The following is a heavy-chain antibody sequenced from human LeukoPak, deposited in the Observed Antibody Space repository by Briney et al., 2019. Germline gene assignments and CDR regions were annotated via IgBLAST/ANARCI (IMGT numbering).Heavy chain of an antibody. Sequence: PGGSLRLSCAASGFTFSSYEMNWVRQAPGKGLEWVSYISSSGSTIYYADSVKGRFTISRDNAKNPLYLQMNSLRAEDTAVYYCARDTYYYDSGKTPTGVWGKGTTVTVSS. CDR2: ISSSGSTI. J-gene: IGHJ6*04. D-gene: IGHD3-22*01. V-gene: IGHV3-48*03. CDR3: ARDTYYYDSGKTPTGV. CDR1: GFTFSSYE.